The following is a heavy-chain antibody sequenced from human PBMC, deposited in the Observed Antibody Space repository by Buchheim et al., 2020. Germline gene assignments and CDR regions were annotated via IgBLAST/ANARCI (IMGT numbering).Heavy chain of an antibody. J-gene: IGHJ6*02. CDR3: AKDRARGERYCSGGSCFIYYYGMDV. V-gene: IGHV3-30*18. CDR1: GFTFSTYG. CDR2: ISNDGRNK. D-gene: IGHD2-15*01. Sequence: QVQLVESGGGVVQPGRSLRLSCVASGFTFSTYGMHWVRQAPGKGLEWVALISNDGRNKYYADSVRGRFTISRDNTKNTLYLQMNSLGAEDTAVYYCAKDRARGERYCSGGSCFIYYYGMDVWGQGTT.